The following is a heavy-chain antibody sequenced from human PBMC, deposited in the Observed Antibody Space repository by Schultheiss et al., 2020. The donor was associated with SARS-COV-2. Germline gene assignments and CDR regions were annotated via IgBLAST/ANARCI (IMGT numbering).Heavy chain of an antibody. V-gene: IGHV4-34*01. J-gene: IGHJ4*02. Sequence: SETLSLTCAVYGGSLSGYYWSWIRQPPGKGLEWIGEINHSGSTNYNPSLKSRVTISVDTSKNQFSLKLSSVTAADTAMYYCARGGAARRGTFDYWGRGTLVTVSS. CDR3: ARGGAARRGTFDY. CDR2: INHSGST. D-gene: IGHD6-6*01. CDR1: GGSLSGYY.